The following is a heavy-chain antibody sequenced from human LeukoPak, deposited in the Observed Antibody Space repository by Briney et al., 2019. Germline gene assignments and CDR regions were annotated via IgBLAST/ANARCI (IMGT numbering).Heavy chain of an antibody. CDR2: IYTSGST. D-gene: IGHD3-9*01. Sequence: SETLSLTCTVSGGSISSGSYYWSWIRQPPGKGLEWIGRIYTSGSTNYNPSLKSRVTISVDTSKNQFSLKLSSVTAADTAVYYCARDHGTYDILTGYYNWFDPWGQGTLVTVSS. CDR1: GGSISSGSYY. V-gene: IGHV4-61*02. J-gene: IGHJ5*02. CDR3: ARDHGTYDILTGYYNWFDP.